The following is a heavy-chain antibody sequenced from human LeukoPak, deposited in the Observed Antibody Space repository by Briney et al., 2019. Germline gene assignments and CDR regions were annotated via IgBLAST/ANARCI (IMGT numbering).Heavy chain of an antibody. V-gene: IGHV1-46*01. CDR1: GYTFTSYY. J-gene: IGHJ6*03. CDR2: INPSGGST. Sequence: ASVKVSFKASGYTFTSYYMHWVRQAPGQGLEWMGIINPSGGSTSYVQKFQGRVTMTRDMSTSTVYMELSSLRSEDTAVYYCASPSPLRAAAGRAHYYYYYYMDVWGKGTTVTVSS. D-gene: IGHD6-13*01. CDR3: ASPSPLRAAAGRAHYYYYYYMDV.